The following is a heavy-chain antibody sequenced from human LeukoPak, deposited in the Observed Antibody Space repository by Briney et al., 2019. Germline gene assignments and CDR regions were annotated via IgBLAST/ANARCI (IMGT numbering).Heavy chain of an antibody. CDR2: IYHSGST. V-gene: IGHV4-30-2*01. J-gene: IGHJ5*02. Sequence: SQTLSLTCTVSSGSISSGGYYWSWIRQPPGKGLEWIGYIYHSGSTYYNPSLKSRVTISVDRSKNQFSLKLSSVTAADTAVYYCARGMDSSSWYGWFDPWGQGTLVTVSS. D-gene: IGHD6-13*01. CDR1: SGSISSGGYY. CDR3: ARGMDSSSWYGWFDP.